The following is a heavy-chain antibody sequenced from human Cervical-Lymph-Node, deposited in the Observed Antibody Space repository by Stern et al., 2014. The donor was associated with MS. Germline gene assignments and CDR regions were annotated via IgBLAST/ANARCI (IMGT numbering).Heavy chain of an antibody. Sequence: ESGPALVKPTQTLTLTCTFSGFSLRTSGMYVSWVRQSPGKALEWLALIAWDGNRYSATSLKARLSISKVTSKNQVILTMTNMDPVDTGTYYCARINGGADGTGVDYWGQGTLVTVSS. CDR3: ARINGGADGTGVDY. D-gene: IGHD1/OR15-1a*01. V-gene: IGHV2-70*20. CDR1: GFSLRTSGMY. J-gene: IGHJ4*02. CDR2: IAWDGNR.